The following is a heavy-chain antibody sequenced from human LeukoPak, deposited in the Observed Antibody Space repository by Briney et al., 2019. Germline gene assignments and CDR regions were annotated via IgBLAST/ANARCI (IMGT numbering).Heavy chain of an antibody. CDR2: ISGYNGDT. V-gene: IGHV1-18*01. J-gene: IGHJ6*02. CDR3: AREQGIVGATYYYYGMDV. Sequence: ASVKVSCKASGYTFTNYGISWARQAPGQGLEWMGWISGYNGDTKYAQKLQGRVSMTTDTSTSTAYMELRSLRSDDTAVYYCAREQGIVGATYYYYGMDVWGQGTTVTVSS. CDR1: GYTFTNYG. D-gene: IGHD1-26*01.